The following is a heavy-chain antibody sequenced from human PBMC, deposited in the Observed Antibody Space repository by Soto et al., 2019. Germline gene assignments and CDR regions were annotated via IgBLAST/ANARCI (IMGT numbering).Heavy chain of an antibody. Sequence: QVQLVQSGAEVKRPGASVKVSCKASGDTFTRYEINWVRQAPGQGLEWMGWMNAHSRTTGSAQKFQGRLTLTRETSITTACRELTSLRSDDTAVYYCTSGGGGTTIVPHFWGQGTLVTVSS. J-gene: IGHJ4*02. CDR2: MNAHSRTT. V-gene: IGHV1-8*01. CDR3: TSGGGGTTIVPHF. D-gene: IGHD2-21*01. CDR1: GDTFTRYE.